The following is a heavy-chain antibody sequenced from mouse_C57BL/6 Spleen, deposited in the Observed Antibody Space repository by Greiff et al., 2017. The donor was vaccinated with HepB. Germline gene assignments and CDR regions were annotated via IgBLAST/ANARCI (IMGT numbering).Heavy chain of an antibody. D-gene: IGHD1-1*01. J-gene: IGHJ4*01. CDR1: GYTFTSYD. V-gene: IGHV1-85*01. CDR2: IYPRDGST. Sequence: QVQLQQSGPELVKPGASVKLSCKASGYTFTSYDINWVKQRPGQGLEWIGWIYPRDGSTTYNEKFKGKATLTVDTSSSTAYMELHSLTSEDSAVYFCARASGYYGSSPYYAMDYWGQGTSVTVSS. CDR3: ARASGYYGSSPYYAMDY.